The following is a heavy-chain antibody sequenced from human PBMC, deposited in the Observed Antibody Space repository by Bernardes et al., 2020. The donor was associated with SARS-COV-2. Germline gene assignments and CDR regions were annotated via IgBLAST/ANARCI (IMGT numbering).Heavy chain of an antibody. V-gene: IGHV3-30*03. CDR1: GFTFSSYG. Sequence: GGSLRLSCAASGFTFSSYGMHWVRQAPGKGLEWVAVISYDGSNKYYADSVKGRFTISRDNSKNTLYLQMNSLRAEDTAVYYCARDLPQVIIAVAVRRYYYYGMDVWGQGTTVTVSS. J-gene: IGHJ6*02. CDR2: ISYDGSNK. CDR3: ARDLPQVIIAVAVRRYYYYGMDV. D-gene: IGHD6-19*01.